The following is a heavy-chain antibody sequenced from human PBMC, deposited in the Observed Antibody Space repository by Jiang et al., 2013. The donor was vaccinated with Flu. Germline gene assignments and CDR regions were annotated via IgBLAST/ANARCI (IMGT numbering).Heavy chain of an antibody. V-gene: IGHV3-30-3*01. CDR2: ISFDANNE. D-gene: IGHD2-2*01. CDR3: ASPFCSNTNCYASSISDY. Sequence: QLLESGGGVVQPGRSLRLSCAASGFTFSDYAMHWVRQAPGKGLEWVAVISFDANNELYADSVKGRFTISRDNSKNTVYLQMSSLRPDDTAIYYCASPFCSNTNCYASSISDYWGQGTLVTVSS. CDR1: GFTFSDYA. J-gene: IGHJ4*02.